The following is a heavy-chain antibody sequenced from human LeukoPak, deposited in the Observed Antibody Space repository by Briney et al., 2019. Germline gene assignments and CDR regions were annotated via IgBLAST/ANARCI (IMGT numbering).Heavy chain of an antibody. CDR1: GFNFTNYV. Sequence: GGSLRLSCAASGFNFTNYVMHWVRQAPGKGLEWVSAISGSGGSTNYADSVKGRFSISRHNSKSTLYLQMNTLRAEDTAVYYCAKDWNYVYWGQGTLVTVSS. J-gene: IGHJ4*02. CDR3: AKDWNYVY. D-gene: IGHD1-7*01. CDR2: ISGSGGST. V-gene: IGHV3-23*01.